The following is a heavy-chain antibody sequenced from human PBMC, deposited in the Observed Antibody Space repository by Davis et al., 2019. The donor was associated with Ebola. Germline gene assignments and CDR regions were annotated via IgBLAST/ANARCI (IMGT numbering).Heavy chain of an antibody. CDR3: ARQGWWPHFDY. Sequence: SETLSLTCTVSGGSISSYYWSWIRQPPGKGLEWIGYIYYSGSTNYNPSLKSRVTISVDTSKNQFSLKLSSVTAAYTAVYYCARQGWWPHFDYWGQGTLVTVSS. CDR1: GGSISSYY. CDR2: IYYSGST. V-gene: IGHV4-59*08. J-gene: IGHJ4*02. D-gene: IGHD2-15*01.